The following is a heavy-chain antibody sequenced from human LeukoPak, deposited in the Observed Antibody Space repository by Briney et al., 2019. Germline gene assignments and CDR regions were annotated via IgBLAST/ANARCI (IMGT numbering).Heavy chain of an antibody. CDR2: ITTTSST. Sequence: GGSLRLSCAASGFTFSSYAMAWVRQAPGKGLEWVSSITTTSSTYYADSVKGRFTVSRDNSKNALSLQMNSLRAEDTAVYYCARDGYDSSGYYPYYFDYWGQGTLVTVSS. CDR3: ARDGYDSSGYYPYYFDY. V-gene: IGHV3-23*01. D-gene: IGHD3-22*01. J-gene: IGHJ4*02. CDR1: GFTFSSYA.